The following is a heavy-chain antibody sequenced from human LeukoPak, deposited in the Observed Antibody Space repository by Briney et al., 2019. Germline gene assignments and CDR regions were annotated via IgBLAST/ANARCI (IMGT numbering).Heavy chain of an antibody. D-gene: IGHD3-10*01. V-gene: IGHV4-59*08. J-gene: IGHJ5*01. CDR2: IYYSGST. CDR3: ARHPLLWVGDLSHEFDF. Sequence: SETLSLTCTVSGGSISSYYWSWIRQPPGKGLEWIGYIYYSGSTNYNPSLKSRVTISVDTSKNQFSLKLSSVTAADTAVYYCARHPLLWVGDLSHEFDFWGQGTLVTVSS. CDR1: GGSISSYY.